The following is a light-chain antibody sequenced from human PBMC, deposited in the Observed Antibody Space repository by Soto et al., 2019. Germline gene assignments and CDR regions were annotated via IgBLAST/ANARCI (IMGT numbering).Light chain of an antibody. Sequence: EIVLTQSPATLSLSPRERATLSCRASQSINRHLAWYRQKPGQAPRLLIYDASNRATGIPARFSGSGSGTDFTLTISSLEPEDFGVYYCQQRSNWPPLTFGGGTKVEIK. CDR2: DAS. CDR1: QSINRH. CDR3: QQRSNWPPLT. J-gene: IGKJ4*01. V-gene: IGKV3-11*01.